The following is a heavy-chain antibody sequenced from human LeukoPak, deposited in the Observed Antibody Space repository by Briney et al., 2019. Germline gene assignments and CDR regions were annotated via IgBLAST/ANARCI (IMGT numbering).Heavy chain of an antibody. V-gene: IGHV3-30*02. D-gene: IGHD3-10*01. Sequence: GGSLRLSCAASGFTFSSYSMNWVRQAPGKGLEWVAFIHYDGTDEYYADSVKGRFTISRDNFKNILSLQMNGLRVEDTALYYCVNSGFDPWGQGTLVTVSS. J-gene: IGHJ5*02. CDR1: GFTFSSYS. CDR2: IHYDGTDE. CDR3: VNSGFDP.